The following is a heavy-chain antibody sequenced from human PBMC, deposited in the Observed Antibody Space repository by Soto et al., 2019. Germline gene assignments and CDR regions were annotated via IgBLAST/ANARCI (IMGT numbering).Heavy chain of an antibody. CDR3: ASAVVTGDAFDI. J-gene: IGHJ3*02. CDR1: GYTFTSYY. Sequence: ASVKVSCKASGYTFTSYYMHCVRQAPGQVLEWMGIINPSGGSTSYAQKFQGRVTMTRDTSTSTVYMELSSLRSEDTAVYYCASAVVTGDAFDIWGQGTMVTVSS. V-gene: IGHV1-46*01. D-gene: IGHD5-18*01. CDR2: INPSGGST.